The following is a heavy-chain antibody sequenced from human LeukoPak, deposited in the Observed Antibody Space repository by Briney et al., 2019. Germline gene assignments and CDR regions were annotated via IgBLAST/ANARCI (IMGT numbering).Heavy chain of an antibody. CDR3: ARDGHGGNPPARAFDP. V-gene: IGHV3-33*01. CDR2: IWYDGSNK. CDR1: GFTFDIYG. D-gene: IGHD4-23*01. Sequence: GGSLRLSCAASGFTFDIYGMHWVRLVPGKGLEWVAVIWYDGSNKYYADSVKGRFTISRDNSKNTLYLQMNSLRAEDTAIYYCARDGHGGNPPARAFDPWGQGTLVTVSS. J-gene: IGHJ5*02.